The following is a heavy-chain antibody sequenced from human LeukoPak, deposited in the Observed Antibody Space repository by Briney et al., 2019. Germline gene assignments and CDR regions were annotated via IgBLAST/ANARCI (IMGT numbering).Heavy chain of an antibody. J-gene: IGHJ4*02. V-gene: IGHV3-7*01. D-gene: IGHD5-24*01. CDR3: ATKDGYNFDY. CDR2: IKQDGGEK. CDR1: GFTFSSYW. Sequence: GGSLRLSCVASGFTFSSYWMHWVRQAPGKGLEWVANIKQDGGEKYYVDSVKGRFTISRDNAKNSLFLQMNSLRAEDTAAYYCATKDGYNFDYWGQGTLVTVSS.